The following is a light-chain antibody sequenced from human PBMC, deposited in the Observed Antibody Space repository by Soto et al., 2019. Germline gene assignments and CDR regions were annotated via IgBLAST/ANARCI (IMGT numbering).Light chain of an antibody. CDR2: SAS. CDR1: QSVATN. CDR3: QQYGGPYT. V-gene: IGKV3-15*01. Sequence: VMTQSPATLSVSPGERVTLSCRASQSVATNLAWYQQRPGQAPGLLIYSASRRATGFPGRFSGSGSGTDFTLTISRLEPEDFAVYYCQQYGGPYTFGQGTKVDNK. J-gene: IGKJ2*01.